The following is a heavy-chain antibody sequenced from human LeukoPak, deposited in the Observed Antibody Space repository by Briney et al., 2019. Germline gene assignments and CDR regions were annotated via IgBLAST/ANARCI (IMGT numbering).Heavy chain of an antibody. Sequence: GGSLRLSCAASGFTFRRYGMSWVRQAPGKGLEWVSALSGSGGNTFYADSVKGRFTISRDNSKNTLYLQMNSLRAEGTAVYYCAGYSGYDRGGNPFGVWYYYYYMDVWGKGTTVTISS. CDR2: LSGSGGNT. CDR3: AGYSGYDRGGNPFGVWYYYYYMDV. D-gene: IGHD5-12*01. J-gene: IGHJ6*03. V-gene: IGHV3-23*01. CDR1: GFTFRRYG.